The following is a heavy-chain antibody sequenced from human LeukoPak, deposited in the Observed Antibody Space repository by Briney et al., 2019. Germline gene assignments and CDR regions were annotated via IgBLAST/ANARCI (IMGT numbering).Heavy chain of an antibody. J-gene: IGHJ3*02. CDR2: ISWNSGSI. Sequence: GGSLRLSCAASGFTFDDYAMHWVRQALGKGLEWVSGISWNSGSIGYADSVKGRFTISRDNAKNSLYLQMNSLRAEDTALYYCAKDIGYYGSGSNDAFDIWGQGTMVTVSS. CDR1: GFTFDDYA. CDR3: AKDIGYYGSGSNDAFDI. V-gene: IGHV3-9*01. D-gene: IGHD3-10*01.